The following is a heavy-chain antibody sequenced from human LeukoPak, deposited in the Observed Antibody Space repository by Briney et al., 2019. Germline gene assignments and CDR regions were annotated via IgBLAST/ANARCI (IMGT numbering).Heavy chain of an antibody. Sequence: GGSLRLSCAASGFTFSSYGMHWVRQAPGKGLEWVAFIRYDGSNKYYADSVKGRFTISRDNSKNTLYLQMNSLRAEDTAVYYCAKDGGFYYYDSSGYTENYYMDVWGKGTTVTISS. CDR1: GFTFSSYG. CDR2: IRYDGSNK. D-gene: IGHD3-22*01. J-gene: IGHJ6*03. V-gene: IGHV3-30*02. CDR3: AKDGGFYYYDSSGYTENYYMDV.